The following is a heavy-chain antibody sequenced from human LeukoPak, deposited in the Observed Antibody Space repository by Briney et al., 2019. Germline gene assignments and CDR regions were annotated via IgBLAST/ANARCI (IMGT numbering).Heavy chain of an antibody. CDR3: ARNFLGSAAGTDDFDY. Sequence: SETLSLTCTVSGGSISSYYWSWIRQPPGKGLEWIGYIYYSGSTNYNPSLKSRATISVDTSKNQFFLKLSSVTAADTAVYYCARNFLGSAAGTDDFDYWGQGTLVTVSS. V-gene: IGHV4-59*01. CDR2: IYYSGST. CDR1: GGSISSYY. D-gene: IGHD6-13*01. J-gene: IGHJ4*02.